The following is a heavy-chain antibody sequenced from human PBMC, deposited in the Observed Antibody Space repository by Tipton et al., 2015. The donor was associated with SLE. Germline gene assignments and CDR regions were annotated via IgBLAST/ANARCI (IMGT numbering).Heavy chain of an antibody. D-gene: IGHD3-22*01. CDR3: ARDEYRYDATGYHLLGHFDF. Sequence: TLSLTCIVSGDSISSSSYYWGWIRQPPGKGLEWVGTVYYTGNTFYNPSLKSRVTILVDTSKNQFSLKLSSVTAADTAVYYCARDEYRYDATGYHLLGHFDFWDQGTLVTVSS. J-gene: IGHJ4*02. CDR1: GDSISSSSYY. CDR2: VYYTGNT. V-gene: IGHV4-39*07.